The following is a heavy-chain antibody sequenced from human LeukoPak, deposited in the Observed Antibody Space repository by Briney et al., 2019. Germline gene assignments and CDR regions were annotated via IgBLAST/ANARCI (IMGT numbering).Heavy chain of an antibody. Sequence: GGSLRLSCAVSGFTLSAYSMNWVRQAPGKGLEWLSYISSGGSTIYYAVSVRGLFTISRDNAKNSLDLQMNSLRAEDTAVYYCARDDTGTDHYYYCMDVWGQGTTVTVSS. CDR2: ISSGGSTI. CDR1: GFTLSAYS. D-gene: IGHD1-26*01. J-gene: IGHJ6*02. V-gene: IGHV3-48*01. CDR3: ARDDTGTDHYYYCMDV.